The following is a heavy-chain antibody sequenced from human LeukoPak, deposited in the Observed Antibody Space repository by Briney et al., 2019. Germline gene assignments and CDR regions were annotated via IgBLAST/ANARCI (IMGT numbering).Heavy chain of an antibody. V-gene: IGHV3-30*07. CDR2: ISSGGTDE. D-gene: IGHD5-18*01. Sequence: GGSLRLSCAASGITLSSYAMHWVRQAPGKGLEWVSLISSGGTDEYYADSVKGRFTISRDNSKNTLYLQMNSLRAEDTAVYYCAKGRAGIQLWSYYFDYWGQGTLVTVSS. J-gene: IGHJ4*02. CDR1: GITLSSYA. CDR3: AKGRAGIQLWSYYFDY.